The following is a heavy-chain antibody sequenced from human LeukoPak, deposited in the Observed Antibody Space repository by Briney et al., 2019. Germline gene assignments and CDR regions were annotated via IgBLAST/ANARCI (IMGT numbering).Heavy chain of an antibody. V-gene: IGHV1-3*01. CDR2: INAGNGNT. Sequence: ASVKVSCRASGYTFTSYAMHWVRQAPGQRLEWMGWINAGNGNTKYSQKFQGRVTITRDTSASTAYMELSSLRSEDTAVYYCARDLYGSETLAWFDPWGQGTLVTVSS. CDR1: GYTFTSYA. J-gene: IGHJ5*02. D-gene: IGHD3-10*01. CDR3: ARDLYGSETLAWFDP.